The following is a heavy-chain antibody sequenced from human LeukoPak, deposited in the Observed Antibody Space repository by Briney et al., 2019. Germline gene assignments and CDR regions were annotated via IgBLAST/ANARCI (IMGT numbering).Heavy chain of an antibody. CDR1: GFTFNTYN. CDR3: ARDISGNYAFDY. J-gene: IGHJ4*02. D-gene: IGHD1-26*01. V-gene: IGHV3-30*04. Sequence: GRSLRLSCAASGFTFNTYNMHWVRQAPGKGLEWVAIISYDGSDKRSADSVKGRFTISRDNSKNTMFLQMNSLRAEDTAVYYCARDISGNYAFDYRGQGTLVTVSS. CDR2: ISYDGSDK.